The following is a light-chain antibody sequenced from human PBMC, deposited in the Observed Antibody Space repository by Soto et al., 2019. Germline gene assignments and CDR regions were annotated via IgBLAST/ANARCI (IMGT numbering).Light chain of an antibody. Sequence: QSALTQPASVSGSPGQSITISCTGTSSDVGGYNYVSWYQQHPGKAPNLMIFDVSNRPSGVSNRLSGSKSGNTASLTISGLQAEDEADYYCSSYTSSSTRVFGTGTKLTVL. J-gene: IGLJ1*01. CDR3: SSYTSSSTRV. CDR1: SSDVGGYNY. V-gene: IGLV2-14*01. CDR2: DVS.